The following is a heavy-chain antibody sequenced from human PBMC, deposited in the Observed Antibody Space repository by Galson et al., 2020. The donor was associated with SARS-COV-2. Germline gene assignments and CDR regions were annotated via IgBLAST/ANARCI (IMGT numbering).Heavy chain of an antibody. J-gene: IGHJ4*02. V-gene: IGHV4-61*02. CDR3: AYGVVAGTGY. Sequence: SETLSLTCTVSGGSISSGSYYWSGIRPPAGQGLEWIGRNYTSGSTNYNPSLQSRVTISIDTSKNQFSLELTSVTAADMAVYFCAYGVVAGTGYWGQGILVTVSS. CDR2: NYTSGST. D-gene: IGHD6-19*01. CDR1: GGSISSGSYY.